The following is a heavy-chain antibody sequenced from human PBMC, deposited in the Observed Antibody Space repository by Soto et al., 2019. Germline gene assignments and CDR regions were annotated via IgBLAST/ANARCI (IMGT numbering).Heavy chain of an antibody. CDR2: IYYSGST. CDR1: GGSISSGGYY. D-gene: IGHD3-22*01. J-gene: IGHJ4*02. Sequence: SETLSLTCTVSGGSISSGGYYWSWIRQHPGKGLEWIGYIYYSGSTYYNPSLKSRVTISVDTSKNQFSLKLSSVTAADTVVYFCARDFTAYYYDSSGYLPDDYWGQGTLVTVSS. CDR3: ARDFTAYYYDSSGYLPDDY. V-gene: IGHV4-31*03.